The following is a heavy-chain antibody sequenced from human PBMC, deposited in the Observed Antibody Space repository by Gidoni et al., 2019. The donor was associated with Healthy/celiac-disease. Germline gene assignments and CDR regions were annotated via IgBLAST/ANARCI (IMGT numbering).Heavy chain of an antibody. V-gene: IGHV5-51*01. CDR1: GYSYTRYW. J-gene: IGHJ6*03. Sequence: EVQLVQSGAEGKKPGEYLKIDCKGSGYSYTRYWIGWVRQMPGKGLEWMGTIYPADSDTRYSPSFQGQVPISADKSISTAYLQWSSLTASDTAMYYCARHQPGAYYYYMDVWGKGTTVTVSS. CDR2: IYPADSDT. D-gene: IGHD2-2*01. CDR3: ARHQPGAYYYYMDV.